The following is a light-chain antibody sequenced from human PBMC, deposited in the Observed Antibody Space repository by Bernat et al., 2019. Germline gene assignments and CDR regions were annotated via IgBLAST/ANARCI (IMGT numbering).Light chain of an antibody. Sequence: SSELTQDPAVSVALGQTVRITCQGDSLRSYYASWYQQKPGQAPVLVIYGKNNRPSGIPDRFSGSSSGNTASLTSTGAQAEDEADYYCNSRDSSGNHVVFGGGPKLTVL. J-gene: IGLJ2*01. CDR2: GKN. CDR1: SLRSYY. CDR3: NSRDSSGNHVV. V-gene: IGLV3-19*01.